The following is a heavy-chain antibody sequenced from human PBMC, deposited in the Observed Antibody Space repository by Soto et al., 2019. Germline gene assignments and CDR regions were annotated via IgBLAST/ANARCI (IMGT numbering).Heavy chain of an antibody. CDR3: AKDRVLRFLEWLLLDAFDI. J-gene: IGHJ3*02. CDR1: GFTFSSYA. CDR2: ISGSGGST. D-gene: IGHD3-3*01. Sequence: GGSLRLSCAASGFTFSSYAMSWVRQAPGKGLEWVSAISGSGGSTYYADSVKGRFTISRDNSKNTLYLQMNSLRAEDTAVYYCAKDRVLRFLEWLLLDAFDIWGQGTMVTVSS. V-gene: IGHV3-23*01.